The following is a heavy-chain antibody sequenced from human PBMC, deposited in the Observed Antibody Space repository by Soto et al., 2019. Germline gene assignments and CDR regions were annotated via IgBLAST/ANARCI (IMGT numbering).Heavy chain of an antibody. CDR2: IYPGDSDT. J-gene: IGHJ6*03. Sequence: GESLKISCKGSGYSFTSYWIGWVRQMPGKGLEWMGIIYPGDSDTRYSPSFQGQVTISADKSISTAYLQWSSLKASDTAMYYCARHGTYYDFWSGYKKPPQFYYMDVWGKGTTVTVSS. D-gene: IGHD3-3*01. V-gene: IGHV5-51*01. CDR1: GYSFTSYW. CDR3: ARHGTYYDFWSGYKKPPQFYYMDV.